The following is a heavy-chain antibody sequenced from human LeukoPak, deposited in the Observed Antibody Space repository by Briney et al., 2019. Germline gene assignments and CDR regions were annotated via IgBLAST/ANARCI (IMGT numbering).Heavy chain of an antibody. CDR3: AKERTSEGYFDY. Sequence: GGSLRLSCAASGFTFSDYYMNWIRQAPGKGLVWVSRINSDGSFTNYADSVKGRFTISRDNAKNTLYLQMNSLRAEDTAVYYCAKERTSEGYFDYWGQGTLVTVSS. V-gene: IGHV3-74*01. D-gene: IGHD1-1*01. J-gene: IGHJ4*02. CDR1: GFTFSDYY. CDR2: INSDGSFT.